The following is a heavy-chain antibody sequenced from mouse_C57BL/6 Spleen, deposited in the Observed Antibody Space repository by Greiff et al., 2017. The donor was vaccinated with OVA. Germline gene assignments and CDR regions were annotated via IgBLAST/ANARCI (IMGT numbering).Heavy chain of an antibody. J-gene: IGHJ4*01. Sequence: EVKLLESGGGLVKPGGSLKLSCAASGFTFSDYYMYWVRQTPEKRLEWVAYIRTGGGSTYYPDTVKGRFTISRDNAKNTLYLQMSRLKSEDTAMYYCARQKTGTFAMDYWGQGTSVTVSS. CDR2: IRTGGGST. CDR3: ARQKTGTFAMDY. CDR1: GFTFSDYY. V-gene: IGHV5-12*01.